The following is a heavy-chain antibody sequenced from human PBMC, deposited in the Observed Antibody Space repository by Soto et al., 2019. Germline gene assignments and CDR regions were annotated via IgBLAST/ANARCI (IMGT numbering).Heavy chain of an antibody. CDR2: ISYDGSNK. Sequence: GGSLRLSCAASGFTFSSYAMHWVRQAPGKGLEWVAVISYDGSNKYYADSVKGRFTISRDNSKNTLYLQMNSLRAEDTAVYYCARGPHHTRIAVAQIGYWGQGTLVTVSS. CDR1: GFTFSSYA. V-gene: IGHV3-30-3*01. CDR3: ARGPHHTRIAVAQIGY. J-gene: IGHJ4*02. D-gene: IGHD6-19*01.